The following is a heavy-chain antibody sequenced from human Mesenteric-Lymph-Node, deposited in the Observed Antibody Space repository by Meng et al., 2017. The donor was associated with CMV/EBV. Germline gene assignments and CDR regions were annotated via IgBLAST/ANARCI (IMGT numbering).Heavy chain of an antibody. Sequence: LKISCAADGLTSSSHCMHWVPEAPRRGLEWVAFISYDGSNKYSTGPVKGRFTISRDNSKNALYLQMSSLRAEDTAVYYCARGLGSYGSGNYYNGLYYFDCWGQGTLVTVSS. CDR3: ARGLGSYGSGNYYNGLYYFDC. CDR1: GLTSSSHC. J-gene: IGHJ4*02. V-gene: IGHV3-30*03. D-gene: IGHD3-10*01. CDR2: ISYDGSNK.